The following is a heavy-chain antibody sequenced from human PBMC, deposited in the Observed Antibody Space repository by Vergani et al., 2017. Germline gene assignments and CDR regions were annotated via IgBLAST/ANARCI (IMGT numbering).Heavy chain of an antibody. D-gene: IGHD3-10*01. CDR2: INHSGST. V-gene: IGHV4-31*03. J-gene: IGHJ5*02. CDR1: GGSISSGGYY. Sequence: QVQLQESGPGLVKPSQTLSLTCTVSGGSISSGGYYWSWIRQHPGKGLEWIGEINHSGSTNYNPSLKSRVTISVDTSKNQFSLKLSSVTAADTAVYYCARRRILWFGEGAKWFDPWGQGTLVTVSS. CDR3: ARRRILWFGEGAKWFDP.